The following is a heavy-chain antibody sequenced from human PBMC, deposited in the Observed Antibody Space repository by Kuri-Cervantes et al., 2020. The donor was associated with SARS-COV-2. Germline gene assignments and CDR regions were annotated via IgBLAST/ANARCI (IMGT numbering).Heavy chain of an antibody. CDR2: ISSSSSYI. Sequence: GGSLRLSCAASGFTFSSYSMNWVRQAPGKGLEWVSSISSSSSYIYYADSVKGRFPISRDNAKNSLYLQMNSLRAEDTAVYYCARAPEGYYYGSESTNYYYYGMDVWGQGTTVTVSS. V-gene: IGHV3-21*01. J-gene: IGHJ6*02. D-gene: IGHD3-10*01. CDR1: GFTFSSYS. CDR3: ARAPEGYYYGSESTNYYYYGMDV.